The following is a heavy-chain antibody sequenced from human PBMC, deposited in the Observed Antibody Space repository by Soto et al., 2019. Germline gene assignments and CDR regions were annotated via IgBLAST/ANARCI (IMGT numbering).Heavy chain of an antibody. CDR2: INPSGGST. J-gene: IGHJ6*02. D-gene: IGHD3-3*01. V-gene: IGHV1-46*01. Sequence: ASVKVSCKASGYTFTSYYMHWVRQAPGQGLEWMGIINPSGGSTSYAQKFQGRVTMTRDTSTSTVYMELSSLRSEDTAVYYCARDAVRITIFGVVPKVYYYYGMDVWGQGTTVTVSS. CDR1: GYTFTSYY. CDR3: ARDAVRITIFGVVPKVYYYYGMDV.